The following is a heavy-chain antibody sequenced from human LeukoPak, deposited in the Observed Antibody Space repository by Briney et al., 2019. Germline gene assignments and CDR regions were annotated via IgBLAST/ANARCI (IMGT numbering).Heavy chain of an antibody. Sequence: SETLSLTCAVYGGSFSGYYWSWIRQPPGEGLEGRGEINHSGSTNYNPPLKRRVPTPVETSKNQFFRQLRSVTAADTAVYYCARRQVYYFWSGYVGGYYMDVWGKGTTVTVSS. CDR3: ARRQVYYFWSGYVGGYYMDV. V-gene: IGHV4-34*01. D-gene: IGHD3-3*01. J-gene: IGHJ6*03. CDR1: GGSFSGYY. CDR2: INHSGST.